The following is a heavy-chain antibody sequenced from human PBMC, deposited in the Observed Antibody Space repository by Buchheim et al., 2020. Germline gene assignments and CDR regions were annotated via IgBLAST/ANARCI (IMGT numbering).Heavy chain of an antibody. CDR1: GFTFYNHG. Sequence: EVQVLESGGGLVQPGGALRLSCAASGFTFYNHGMNWVRQAPGKGLEWVSGVSPRGDSTYYADSVKGRVTISREHSTNTLPLQMNSLRADDTAVYFCARAMTTVTTSFDSWGQGT. V-gene: IGHV3-23*01. J-gene: IGHJ4*02. CDR3: ARAMTTVTTSFDS. CDR2: VSPRGDST. D-gene: IGHD4-17*01.